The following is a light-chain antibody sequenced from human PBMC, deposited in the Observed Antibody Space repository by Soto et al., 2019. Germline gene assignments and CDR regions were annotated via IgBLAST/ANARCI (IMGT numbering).Light chain of an antibody. CDR1: QSVLSSSNNKNY. J-gene: IGKJ4*01. CDR2: WAS. Sequence: DIVMTQSPDSLSVSLGERATINCKSSQSVLSSSNNKNYLAWYQQKPGQPPKVVIYWASTRGSGVPDRFSGSGSGTDFTLTISSLKAEDVAVYYCHHYYSSPLTFGGGTKVEIK. V-gene: IGKV4-1*01. CDR3: HHYYSSPLT.